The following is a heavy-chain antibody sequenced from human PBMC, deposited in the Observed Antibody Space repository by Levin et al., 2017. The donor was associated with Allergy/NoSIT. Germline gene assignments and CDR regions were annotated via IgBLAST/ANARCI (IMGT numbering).Heavy chain of an antibody. CDR2: INSDGSST. CDR3: ARAWRYYDSSDPNGMDV. V-gene: IGHV3-74*01. D-gene: IGHD3-22*01. CDR1: GFTFSSYW. J-gene: IGHJ6*02. Sequence: GESLKISCAASGFTFSSYWMHWVRQAPGKGLVWVSRINSDGSSTSYADSVKGRFTISRDNAKNTLYLQMNSLRAEDTAVYYCARAWRYYDSSDPNGMDVWGQGTTVTVSS.